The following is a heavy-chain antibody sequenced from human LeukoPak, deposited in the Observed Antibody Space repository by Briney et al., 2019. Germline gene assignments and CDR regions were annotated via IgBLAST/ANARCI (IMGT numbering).Heavy chain of an antibody. V-gene: IGHV3-30*18. J-gene: IGHJ4*02. CDR2: VSYDGNDG. D-gene: IGHD1-1*01. CDR3: AKLAWNDGSYYFDY. Sequence: PGESLRLSCIGSGFNFTYYAIYWVRQAPGKGLEWVAVVSYDGNDGYADSVKGRFSISRDNSQNTVTLQMNNLRVDDTAIYYCAKLAWNDGSYYFDYWGQGTLVTVSS. CDR1: GFNFTYYA.